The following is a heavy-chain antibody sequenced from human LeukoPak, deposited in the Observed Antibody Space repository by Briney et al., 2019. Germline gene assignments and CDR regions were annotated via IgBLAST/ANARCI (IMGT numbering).Heavy chain of an antibody. Sequence: QSGGSLRLSCAASPLTFSGYTMNWVRQAPGKGLEWVSSISSSSSYIYYADSVKGRFTISRDNANNSLYLQMNSLAADDTAVYYCARTPFAAAYLADWGQGTLVTVSS. J-gene: IGHJ4*02. V-gene: IGHV3-21*01. D-gene: IGHD6-13*01. CDR3: ARTPFAAAYLAD. CDR2: ISSSSSYI. CDR1: PLTFSGYT.